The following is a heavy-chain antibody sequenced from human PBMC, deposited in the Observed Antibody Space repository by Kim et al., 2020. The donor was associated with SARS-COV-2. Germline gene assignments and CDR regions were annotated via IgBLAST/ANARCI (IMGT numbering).Heavy chain of an antibody. J-gene: IGHJ6*02. CDR3: ARGLLPDYYYYYGMDV. D-gene: IGHD1-26*01. Sequence: SLKSRVTISVDTSKNHFSLRLSSVTAADTAVYYCARGLLPDYYYYYGMDVWGQGTTVTVSS. V-gene: IGHV4-34*01.